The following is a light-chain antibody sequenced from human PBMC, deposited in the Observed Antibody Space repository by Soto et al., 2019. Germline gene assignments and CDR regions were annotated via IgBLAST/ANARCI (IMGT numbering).Light chain of an antibody. J-gene: IGLJ1*01. CDR1: SSNIGAGYD. V-gene: IGLV1-40*01. Sequence: QSVLTQPPSVSGAPGQRVTISCTGSSSNIGAGYDVHWYQQLPGTAPKLLIYGNSNRPSGVPERFSGSKSGTSDSLAITGLKAEDEADYYCQSYDSRLSSYVFGTGTKVTVL. CDR3: QSYDSRLSSYV. CDR2: GNS.